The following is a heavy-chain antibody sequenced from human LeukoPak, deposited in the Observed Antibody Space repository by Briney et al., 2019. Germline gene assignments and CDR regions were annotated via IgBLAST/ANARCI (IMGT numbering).Heavy chain of an antibody. D-gene: IGHD3-22*01. Sequence: SETLSLTCTVYGGSISSSSYYWGWIRQPPGKGLEWIGSIYYSGSTYYNPSLKSRVTISVDTSKNQFSLKLSSVTAADTAVYYCARPRSSGYYSGAFDIWGQGTMVTVSS. V-gene: IGHV4-39*01. CDR1: GGSISSSSYY. J-gene: IGHJ3*02. CDR3: ARPRSSGYYSGAFDI. CDR2: IYYSGST.